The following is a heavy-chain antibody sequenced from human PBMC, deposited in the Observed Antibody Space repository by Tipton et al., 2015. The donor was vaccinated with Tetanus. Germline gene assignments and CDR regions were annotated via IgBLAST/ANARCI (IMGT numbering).Heavy chain of an antibody. V-gene: IGHV4-34*01. J-gene: IGHJ4*02. D-gene: IGHD3-22*01. CDR3: ARGDYDSSGYYPPDY. Sequence: TLSLTCAVYGGSFSGYYWSWIRQPPGKGLEWIGEINHSGSTNYNPSLKSRVTISVDTSKNQSSLKLSSVTAADTAVYYYARGDYDSSGYYPPDYWGQGTLVTVSS. CDR2: INHSGST. CDR1: GGSFSGYY.